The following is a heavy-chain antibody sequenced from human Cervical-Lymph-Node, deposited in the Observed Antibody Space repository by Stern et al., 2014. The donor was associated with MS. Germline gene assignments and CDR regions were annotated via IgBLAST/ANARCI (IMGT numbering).Heavy chain of an antibody. D-gene: IGHD5-24*01. CDR1: GYTFTSYA. CDR2: INTGSGPT. J-gene: IGHJ5*02. Sequence: QVQLVESGSEVKAPGASGKFSCKASGYTFTSYAMHWVRQAPGQRPEWMGWINTGSGPTNYYDKGQCSGTISREPSTSTVYLELSSLRPEDTAMYYCAATPPLRPPLDPWGQGTLLTVSS. CDR3: AATPPLRPPLDP. V-gene: IGHV1-3*04.